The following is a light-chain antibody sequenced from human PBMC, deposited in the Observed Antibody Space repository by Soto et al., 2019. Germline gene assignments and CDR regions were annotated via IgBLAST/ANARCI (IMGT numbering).Light chain of an antibody. V-gene: IGLV1-40*01. J-gene: IGLJ3*02. CDR1: SSNIGAGYD. CDR2: GNS. Sequence: QSVLTQPPSVSGAPGQRVTISCTGSSSNIGAGYDVHWYQQLPGTAPKVVIFGNSNRPSGIPDRFSGSKSGTSTTLGITGLQTGDEADYYCGTWDTSLSGWVFGGGTKVTVL. CDR3: GTWDTSLSGWV.